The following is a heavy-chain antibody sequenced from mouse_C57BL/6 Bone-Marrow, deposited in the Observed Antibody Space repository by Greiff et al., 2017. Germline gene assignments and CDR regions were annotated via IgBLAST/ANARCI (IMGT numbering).Heavy chain of an antibody. CDR2: IWGDGST. J-gene: IGHJ1*03. V-gene: IGHV2-3*01. Sequence: VMLVESGPGLVAPSQSLSITCTVSGFSLTSYGVSWVRQPPGKGLEWLGVIWGDGSTNYHSALISRLSLSKANSKSHVFLKLNSLQTDDTATYYCAKPGPVYYYGPYWYFDVWGTGTTVTVSS. CDR3: AKPGPVYYYGPYWYFDV. D-gene: IGHD1-1*01. CDR1: GFSLTSYG.